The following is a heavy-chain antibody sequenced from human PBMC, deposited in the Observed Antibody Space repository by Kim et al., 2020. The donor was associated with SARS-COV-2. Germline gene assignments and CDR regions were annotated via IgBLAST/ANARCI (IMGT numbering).Heavy chain of an antibody. CDR2: INTASTT. CDR1: GIAFNSYA. CDR3: TTWSLHYLDY. D-gene: IGHD2-8*01. V-gene: IGHV3-23*01. J-gene: IGHJ4*02. Sequence: GGSLRLSCAASGIAFNSYAMSWVRQAPGKGLEWVSSINTASTTYYTASVRGRFTVSRDASKNTLYLEMSNLRAEDTALYYCTTWSLHYLDYWGQGTLLTV.